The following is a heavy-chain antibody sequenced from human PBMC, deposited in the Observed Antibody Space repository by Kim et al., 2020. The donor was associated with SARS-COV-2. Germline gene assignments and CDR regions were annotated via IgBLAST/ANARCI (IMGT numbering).Heavy chain of an antibody. J-gene: IGHJ4*02. V-gene: IGHV5-51*01. CDR3: ARPTDGYNPFDY. D-gene: IGHD5-12*01. Sequence: YSPPFQGQVTISADKSISTAYLQWSSLKASDNAMYYCARPTDGYNPFDYWGQGTLVTVSS.